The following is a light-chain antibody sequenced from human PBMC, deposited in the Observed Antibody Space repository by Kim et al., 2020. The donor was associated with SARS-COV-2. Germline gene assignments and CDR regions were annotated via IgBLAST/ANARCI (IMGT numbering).Light chain of an antibody. CDR2: DVS. J-gene: IGLJ2*01. CDR3: CSYAGSDTLFL. V-gene: IGLV2-11*01. CDR1: SSDVGGYNY. Sequence: QSALTQPRSVSGSPGQSVTISCTGTSSDVGGYNYVSCYQQHPGKAPKLMIYDVSKRPSGVPDRFSGSKSGNTDSLTISGLQAEDEADYYCCSYAGSDTLFLFGGGTQLTVL.